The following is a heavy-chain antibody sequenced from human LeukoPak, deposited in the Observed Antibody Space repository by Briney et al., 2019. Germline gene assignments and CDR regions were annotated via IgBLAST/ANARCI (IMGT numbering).Heavy chain of an antibody. CDR1: GYTFTGYY. D-gene: IGHD3-3*01. J-gene: IGHJ5*02. CDR3: AGQRITIFGVGKRNWFDP. V-gene: IGHV1-2*02. Sequence: ASVKVSCKASGYTFTGYYMHWVRQAPGQGLEWMGWINPNSGGTNYAQKFQGRVTMTRDTSISTAYMELSRLRSDDTAVYYCAGQRITIFGVGKRNWFDPWGQGTLVTVPS. CDR2: INPNSGGT.